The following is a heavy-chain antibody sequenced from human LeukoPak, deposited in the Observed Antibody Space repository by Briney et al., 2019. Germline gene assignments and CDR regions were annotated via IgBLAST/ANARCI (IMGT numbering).Heavy chain of an antibody. Sequence: PSETLSLTCSVSGYSISSAYYWGWIRQPPGKGLEWIGEINHSGSTNYNPSLKSRVTISVDTSKNQFSLKLSSVTAADTAVYYCARGRKYFIWGQGTLVTVSS. J-gene: IGHJ4*02. V-gene: IGHV4-38-2*02. D-gene: IGHD3-9*01. CDR3: ARGRKYFI. CDR2: INHSGST. CDR1: GYSISSAYY.